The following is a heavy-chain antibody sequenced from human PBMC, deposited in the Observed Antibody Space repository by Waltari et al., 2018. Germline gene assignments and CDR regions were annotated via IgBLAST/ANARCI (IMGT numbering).Heavy chain of an antibody. J-gene: IGHJ4*02. CDR2: VRPHNGDT. CDR1: GYTFTRYG. CDR3: ARGSPYGDYLPCDY. D-gene: IGHD4-17*01. V-gene: IGHV1-18*04. Sequence: QVQLVQSGAEVEKPGASVKVSCKAIGYTFTRYGISWVRQAPGQGLEWMGWVRPHNGDTDYAQKFQGRVTMAPDTFMNTAYMELRSLRPDDTAVYYCARGSPYGDYLPCDYWGQGTLVTVSS.